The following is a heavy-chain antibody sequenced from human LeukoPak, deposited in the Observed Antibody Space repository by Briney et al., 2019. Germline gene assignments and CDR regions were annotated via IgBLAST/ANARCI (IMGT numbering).Heavy chain of an antibody. J-gene: IGHJ4*02. D-gene: IGHD6-19*01. CDR2: INHSGST. Sequence: SETLSLTCAVYGGSLSGYYWSWIRQPPGKGLDWIGEINHSGSTNYNPSLKSRVTISVDTSKNQLSLKLSSMTAADTAVYYYARQWLVSPLFDYWGQGTLVTVSS. V-gene: IGHV4-34*01. CDR1: GGSLSGYY. CDR3: ARQWLVSPLFDY.